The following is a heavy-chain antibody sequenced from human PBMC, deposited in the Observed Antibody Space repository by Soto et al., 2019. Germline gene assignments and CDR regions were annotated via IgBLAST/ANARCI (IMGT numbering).Heavy chain of an antibody. J-gene: IGHJ5*02. D-gene: IGHD6-13*01. CDR2: ISAYNGNT. Sequence: ASVKVYCKTSSYTFPSHDRSRVRQAPGQRQEWMGWISAYNGNTNYAQKLQGRVTMTTDTSTSTAYMELRSLRSDDTAVYYCARQGSSWYGGWFDPWGQGPLVTVFS. CDR1: SYTFPSHD. CDR3: ARQGSSWYGGWFDP. V-gene: IGHV1-18*01.